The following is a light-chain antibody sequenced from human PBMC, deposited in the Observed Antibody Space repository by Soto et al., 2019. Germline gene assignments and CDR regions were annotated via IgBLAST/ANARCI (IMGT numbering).Light chain of an antibody. J-gene: IGKJ2*01. CDR2: GVS. CDR1: QSITSRY. Sequence: EIVLTQSPGTLSLSPGERATLSCRASQSITSRYFAWYQQKPGQAPRLLIYGVSNRATGIPDRFSGSGSGTDFTLTISRLEPEDFAVCYCQQYNASPRTFGQGTKLEIK. V-gene: IGKV3-20*01. CDR3: QQYNASPRT.